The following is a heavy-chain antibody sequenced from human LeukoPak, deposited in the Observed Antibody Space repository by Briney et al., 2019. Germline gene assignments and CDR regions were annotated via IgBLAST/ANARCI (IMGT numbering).Heavy chain of an antibody. CDR2: INPKNGGT. D-gene: IGHD3-10*01. CDR1: GYTLTELS. Sequence: ASVKVSCKVSGYTLTELSMHWVRQAPGQGLEWMGWINPKNGGTNYARKFQDRVTMTRDTSISTVYMELSRLTSDDTAVYYCARVGWSGSWSLNLDYWGQGTLVTVSS. V-gene: IGHV1-2*02. J-gene: IGHJ4*02. CDR3: ARVGWSGSWSLNLDY.